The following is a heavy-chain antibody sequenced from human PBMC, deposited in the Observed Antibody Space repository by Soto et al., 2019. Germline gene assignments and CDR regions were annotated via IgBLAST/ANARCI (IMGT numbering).Heavy chain of an antibody. Sequence: SETLSLTCTASGSSINSSGYYWGWIRQPPGKGLEWIGSMFYGVSTYYNPSLKSRVTVSVDTSKNQFSLNLRSVTAADTAVYYCSRLPSIHLVEYWGQGTLHKVFS. CDR2: MFYGVST. D-gene: IGHD3-16*01. V-gene: IGHV4-39*01. CDR3: SRLPSIHLVEY. CDR1: GSSINSSGYY. J-gene: IGHJ4*02.